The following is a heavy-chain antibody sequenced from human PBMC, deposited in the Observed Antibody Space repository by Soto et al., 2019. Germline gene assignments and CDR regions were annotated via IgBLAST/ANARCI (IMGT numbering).Heavy chain of an antibody. CDR2: ISSSSSYI. V-gene: IGHV3-21*01. CDR1: GFTFSSYS. J-gene: IGHJ4*02. CDR3: ARDPFPGIAAAAPDY. Sequence: EVQLVESGGGLVKPGGSLRLSCEASGFTFSSYSMNWVRQAPGQGLEWVSSISSSSSYIYYADSVKGRFTISRDNAKNSLYLQMNSLRAEDTDVYYCARDPFPGIAAAAPDYWGQGTLVTVSS. D-gene: IGHD6-13*01.